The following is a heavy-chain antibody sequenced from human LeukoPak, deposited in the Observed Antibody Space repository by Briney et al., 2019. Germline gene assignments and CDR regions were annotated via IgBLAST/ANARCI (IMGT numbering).Heavy chain of an antibody. CDR3: ASPSKLVISRGGFDI. D-gene: IGHD3-22*01. CDR1: GASFSDTTYY. Sequence: SETLSLTCTVSGASFSDTTYYWAWIRQPPGKGLEWIGSIYFSETKYNPSLKSRITISGDTSKNQFSLKLSSVTAADTAVYYCASPSKLVISRGGFDIWGQGTMVTGSA. CDR2: IYFSET. J-gene: IGHJ3*02. V-gene: IGHV4-39*01.